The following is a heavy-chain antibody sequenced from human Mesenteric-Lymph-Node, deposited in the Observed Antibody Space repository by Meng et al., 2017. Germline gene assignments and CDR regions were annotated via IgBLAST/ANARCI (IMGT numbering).Heavy chain of an antibody. CDR3: ASFDHIPRRNYFDY. CDR2: IYYSGST. V-gene: IGHV4-30-4*08. J-gene: IGHJ4*02. Sequence: VRLQESGPGLVKPSQTLSLTCTASGGSISSGGYYWSWIRQHPGKGLEWIGYIYYSGSTYYNPSLKSRVSISVDTSKNQFSLNLNSMTAADTAVYYCASFDHIPRRNYFDYWGQGTLVTVSS. CDR1: GGSISSGGYY. D-gene: IGHD2-21*01.